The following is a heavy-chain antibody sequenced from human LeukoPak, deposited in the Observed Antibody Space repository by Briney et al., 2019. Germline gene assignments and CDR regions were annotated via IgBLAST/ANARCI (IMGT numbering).Heavy chain of an antibody. V-gene: IGHV3-21*01. Sequence: PGGSLRLSCAASGFTFSSYSMNWVRQAPGKGLEWVSSISSSSSYIYYADSVKGRFTISRDNAKNSLYLQMNSLRAEDTAVYYCAGWVGFGELQYYYGMDVWGQGTTVTVSS. J-gene: IGHJ6*02. CDR3: AGWVGFGELQYYYGMDV. CDR1: GFTFSSYS. CDR2: ISSSSSYI. D-gene: IGHD3-10*01.